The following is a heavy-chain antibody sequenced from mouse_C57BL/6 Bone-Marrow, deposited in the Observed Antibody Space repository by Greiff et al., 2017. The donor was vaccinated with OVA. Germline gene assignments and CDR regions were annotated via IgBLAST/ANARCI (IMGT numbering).Heavy chain of an antibody. V-gene: IGHV1-72*01. J-gene: IGHJ2*01. Sequence: VQLQQPGAELVKPGASVTLSCTASGYTFTSYWMHWVQQSPGRGLAWIGRIDPNSGGTKYNEKFKSKATLTVDKPSSTAYMQLSSLTSEDSAVYYCARGRLRRDYFDYWGQGTTLTVSS. CDR3: ARGRLRRDYFDY. CDR2: IDPNSGGT. D-gene: IGHD2-4*01. CDR1: GYTFTSYW.